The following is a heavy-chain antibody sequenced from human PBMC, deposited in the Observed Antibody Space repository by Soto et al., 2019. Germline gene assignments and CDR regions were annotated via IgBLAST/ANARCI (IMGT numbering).Heavy chain of an antibody. CDR1: GFTFSSYW. J-gene: IGHJ4*02. D-gene: IGHD4-17*01. Sequence: GGSLRLSCAASGFTFSSYWMHWVRQAPGKGLVWVSRINSDGSSTSYADSVKGRFTISRDNAKNTLYLQMNSLRAEDTAVYYCANDYGDYALDYWGQGTLVTVSS. CDR2: INSDGSST. V-gene: IGHV3-74*01. CDR3: ANDYGDYALDY.